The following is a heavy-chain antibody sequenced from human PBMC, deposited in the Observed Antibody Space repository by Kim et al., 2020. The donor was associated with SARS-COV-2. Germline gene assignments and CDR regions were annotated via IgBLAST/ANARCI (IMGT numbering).Heavy chain of an antibody. V-gene: IGHV3-30*18. D-gene: IGHD3-9*01. J-gene: IGHJ6*01. CDR2: ISYDGSNK. CDR3: AKDQWYYDILTGYYPRYGQTDIKCRKVV. CDR1: GFTFSSYG. Sequence: GGSLRLSCAASGFTFSSYGMQWVRQAPGKGLEWVAVISYDGSNKYYADSVKGRFTISRDNSKNTLYLQMNSLRAEDTAVYYCAKDQWYYDILTGYYPRYGQTDIKCRKVVGGQRTKVTVSS.